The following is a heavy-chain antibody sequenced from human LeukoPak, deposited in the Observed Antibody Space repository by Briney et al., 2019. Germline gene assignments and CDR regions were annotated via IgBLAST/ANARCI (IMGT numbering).Heavy chain of an antibody. J-gene: IGHJ4*02. CDR2: FDPEDGET. Sequence: GASVKVSCKVSGYTLTELSMYWVRQAPGKGLEWMGGFDPEDGETIYAQKFQGRVAMTEDTSTDTAYMELSSLRSEDTAVYYCTTSSSWYGRFDYWGQGTLVTVSS. CDR3: TTSSSWYGRFDY. D-gene: IGHD6-13*01. V-gene: IGHV1-24*01. CDR1: GYTLTELS.